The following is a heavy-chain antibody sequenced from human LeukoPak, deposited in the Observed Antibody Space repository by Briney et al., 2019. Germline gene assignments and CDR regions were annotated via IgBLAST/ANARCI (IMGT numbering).Heavy chain of an antibody. CDR3: ERDHHDFWSGYYNPQDWFDP. Sequence: PGGSLRLSCAASGFTFSRYAMSWVRQAPGKGLEWVSAISGGGGSTYYADSVKGRFTISRDNSKNTLYLQVNSLRAEDAAVYYCERDHHDFWSGYYNPQDWFDPWGQGTLVTVSS. CDR1: GFTFSRYA. D-gene: IGHD3-3*01. V-gene: IGHV3-23*01. CDR2: ISGGGGST. J-gene: IGHJ5*02.